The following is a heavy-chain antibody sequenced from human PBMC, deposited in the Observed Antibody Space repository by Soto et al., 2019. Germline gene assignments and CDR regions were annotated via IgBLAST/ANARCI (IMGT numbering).Heavy chain of an antibody. CDR1: GFSLTTTGAG. V-gene: IGHV2-5*02. CDR2: IYWDDDK. D-gene: IGHD3-22*01. Sequence: QITLKESGVTLMKPTQTLTLTCTFSGFSLTTTGAGVAWIRQPPGKALEWLALIYWDDDKRYSPSLKSRLTITKDTSKNQVVLTMTNMDPVDTATYYCARPYYDSSSYYYYFDYWGQGTLVTVSS. CDR3: ARPYYDSSSYYYYFDY. J-gene: IGHJ4*02.